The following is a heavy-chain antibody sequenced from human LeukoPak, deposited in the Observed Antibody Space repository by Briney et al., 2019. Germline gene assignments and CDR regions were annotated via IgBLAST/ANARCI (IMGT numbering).Heavy chain of an antibody. D-gene: IGHD4/OR15-4a*01. J-gene: IGHJ1*01. CDR2: INPSSGGT. CDR1: GYTFTAYY. Sequence: ASVKVSCEASGYTFTAYYIHWVRQAPGQGLEWMGWINPSSGGTNYAQKFQGSVTMTKDTSISTAYMELSSLRSDDTAVYYCARGDHFGANKYFNAEFFHHWAQGTLVTVSS. V-gene: IGHV1-2*02. CDR3: ARGDHFGANKYFNAEFFHH.